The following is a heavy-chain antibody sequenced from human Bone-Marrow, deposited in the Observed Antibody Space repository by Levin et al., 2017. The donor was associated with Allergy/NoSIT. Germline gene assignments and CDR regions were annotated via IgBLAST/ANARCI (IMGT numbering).Heavy chain of an antibody. CDR3: ARGAISGSYYV. J-gene: IGHJ4*02. Sequence: SETLSLTCTVSGGSISTYYWSWIRQAPGKGLEWIGYIYHSGNTNYNPALKSRVTISVDTSKNQLSLKLTSVTAADTAVYYCARGAISGSYYVWGQGTLVAVSS. CDR2: IYHSGNT. CDR1: GGSISTYY. D-gene: IGHD1-26*01. V-gene: IGHV4-59*13.